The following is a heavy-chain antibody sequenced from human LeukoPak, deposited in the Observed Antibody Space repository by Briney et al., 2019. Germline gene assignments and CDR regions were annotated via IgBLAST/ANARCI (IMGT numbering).Heavy chain of an antibody. J-gene: IGHJ6*02. Sequence: SETLSLTCTVSGASISSPYWSWIRQPPGKGLEWIGYISYSGSTNYIPSLKTRVAISVDTSKNRFSLNLSSVTAADTAVYYCARGPSTQYGLDVWGQGTTVTVSS. CDR3: ARGPSTQYGLDV. V-gene: IGHV4-59*11. CDR2: ISYSGST. CDR1: GASISSPY.